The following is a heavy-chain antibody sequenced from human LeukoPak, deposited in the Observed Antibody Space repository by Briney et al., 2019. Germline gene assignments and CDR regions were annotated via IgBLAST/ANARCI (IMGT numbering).Heavy chain of an antibody. CDR2: INHSGST. Sequence: SETLSLTCAVYGGSFSGYYWSWIRQPPGKGLEWIGEINHSGSTNYNPSLKSRVTISVDTSKNQFSLKLSSVTAADTAVYYRARGISVSAAIAAIPYYYYGMDVWGKGTTVTVSS. J-gene: IGHJ6*04. V-gene: IGHV4-34*01. D-gene: IGHD2-2*01. CDR3: ARGISVSAAIAAIPYYYYGMDV. CDR1: GGSFSGYY.